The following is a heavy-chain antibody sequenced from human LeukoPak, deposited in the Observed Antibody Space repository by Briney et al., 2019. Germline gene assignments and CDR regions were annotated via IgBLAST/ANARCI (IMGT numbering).Heavy chain of an antibody. Sequence: GGSLRLSCEPSRFTYSRYSMNWVRQAAGGGVEWDSTISSRSTYLYHADSVEGRFTISRDNAKNSVYLQMNSLRAEDTAVYYCARDLSTGMPGGFDYWGQGILVTVSS. V-gene: IGHV3-21*01. CDR1: RFTYSRYS. CDR3: ARDLSTGMPGGFDY. D-gene: IGHD2-8*02. J-gene: IGHJ4*02. CDR2: ISSRSTYL.